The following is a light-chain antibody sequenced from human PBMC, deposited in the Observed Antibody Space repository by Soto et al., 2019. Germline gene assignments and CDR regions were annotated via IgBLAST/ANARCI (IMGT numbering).Light chain of an antibody. V-gene: IGKV1-39*01. J-gene: IGKJ4*01. Sequence: DIQMTQSPSSLSASVGDRVTITCRASQSISSYLNWHQQKPGKAPKLLIFSASSLQSGVPSRFSGSGSGTDFTLTISSLHPEDFATYYCQQCYSTPLTVGGGTKVDIK. CDR3: QQCYSTPLT. CDR2: SAS. CDR1: QSISSY.